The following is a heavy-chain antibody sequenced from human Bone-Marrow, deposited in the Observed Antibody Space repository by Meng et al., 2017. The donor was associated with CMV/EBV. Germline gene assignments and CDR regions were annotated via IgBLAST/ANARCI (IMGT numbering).Heavy chain of an antibody. CDR2: IYYSGST. J-gene: IGHJ6*02. CDR1: GGSISSGDYY. D-gene: IGHD3-3*01. Sequence: SETLSLTCTVSGGSISSGDYYWSWIRQPPGKGLEWIGYIYYSGSTYYNPSLKSRVTISVDTSKNQFSLKLSSVTAADTAVYYCARGETFWSGYYFGGDCYYYGMDVWGQGTTVTVSS. V-gene: IGHV4-30-4*08. CDR3: ARGETFWSGYYFGGDCYYYGMDV.